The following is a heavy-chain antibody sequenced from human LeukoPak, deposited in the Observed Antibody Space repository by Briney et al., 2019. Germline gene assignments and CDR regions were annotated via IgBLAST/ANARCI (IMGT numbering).Heavy chain of an antibody. V-gene: IGHV3-48*03. CDR2: ISSSGSTI. CDR1: GFTFSSYE. Sequence: PGGSLRLSCAASGFTFSSYEMNWVRQAPGKGLEWVSYISSSGSTIYYADSVKGRFTISRDNAKNSLYLQMNSLRAEDTAVYYCAKETAWLSSWLLYFDYWGQGTLVTVSS. CDR3: AKETAWLSSWLLYFDY. D-gene: IGHD6-13*01. J-gene: IGHJ4*02.